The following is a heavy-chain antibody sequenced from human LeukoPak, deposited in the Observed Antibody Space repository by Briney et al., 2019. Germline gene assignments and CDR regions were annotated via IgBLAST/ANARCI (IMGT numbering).Heavy chain of an antibody. Sequence: ASVKVSCKASGYTFSGHYMHWVRQAPGQGLEWMGWMNANSGDTRSVKKFQGRVTMTRDTSISTAYMEVSSLRSDDTAMYYCARLNVDREFDYWGQGTLLTVSS. CDR3: ARLNVDREFDY. CDR1: GYTFSGHY. V-gene: IGHV1-2*02. D-gene: IGHD5-12*01. J-gene: IGHJ4*02. CDR2: MNANSGDT.